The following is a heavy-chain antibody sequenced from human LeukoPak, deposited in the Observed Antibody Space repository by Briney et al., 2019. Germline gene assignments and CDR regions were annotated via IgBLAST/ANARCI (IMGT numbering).Heavy chain of an antibody. CDR3: ARDQEGFDY. J-gene: IGHJ4*02. CDR2: LYPRDGST. Sequence: LEWMGMLYPRDGSTSYAQNFQGRVTVTRHTSTTTVHMELRGLRSEDTAVYYCARDQEGFDYWGQGTVVTVSS. V-gene: IGHV1-46*01.